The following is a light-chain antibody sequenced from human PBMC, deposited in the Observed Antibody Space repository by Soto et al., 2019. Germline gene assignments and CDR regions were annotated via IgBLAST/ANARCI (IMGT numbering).Light chain of an antibody. J-gene: IGKJ4*01. Sequence: EIVLTQSPATLSLSPGERATLSCRASQSVSSFLAWYQQKPGQAPRLLIYDASNRATGIPARFSGSGSGTDFTLTISSLEPEDLAVYYCQQSSNWPRLTFGGGTKVEIK. CDR3: QQSSNWPRLT. CDR1: QSVSSF. CDR2: DAS. V-gene: IGKV3-11*01.